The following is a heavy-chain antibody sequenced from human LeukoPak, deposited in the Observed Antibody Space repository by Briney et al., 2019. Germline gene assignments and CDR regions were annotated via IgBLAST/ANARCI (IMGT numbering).Heavy chain of an antibody. CDR3: ARGDSYF. CDR1: GFAFSTYE. CDR2: ISSSGATV. Sequence: PGGSLRLSCAASGFAFSTYEMNWVRQAPGKGLEWVSYISSSGATVNYADSVKGRFTISRDNAKNSLYLQMNSLKVEDTAVYYCARGDSYFWGQGTLVTVSS. J-gene: IGHJ4*02. D-gene: IGHD2-21*02. V-gene: IGHV3-48*03.